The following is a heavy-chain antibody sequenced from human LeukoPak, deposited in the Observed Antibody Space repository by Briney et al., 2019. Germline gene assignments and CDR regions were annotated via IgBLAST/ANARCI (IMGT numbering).Heavy chain of an antibody. D-gene: IGHD3-9*01. V-gene: IGHV1-2*06. J-gene: IGHJ4*02. CDR3: ARENLPYDILTGFGPGYDY. CDR2: INPNRGGT. Sequence: ASVKVSCKASGYTFTGYYMHWVRQAPGQGLEWMGRINPNRGGTNYAQKFQGRVTMTRDTSISTAYMELSRLRSDDTAVYYCARENLPYDILTGFGPGYDYWGQGTLVTVSS. CDR1: GYTFTGYY.